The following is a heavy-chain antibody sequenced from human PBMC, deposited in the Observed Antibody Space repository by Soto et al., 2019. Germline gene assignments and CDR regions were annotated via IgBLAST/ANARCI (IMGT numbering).Heavy chain of an antibody. CDR3: TRGWSGYYPD. D-gene: IGHD3-3*01. CDR2: IRSKANSYAT. CDR1: GFTFSGSA. Sequence: GGSLRLSCAASGFTFSGSAMHWVRQASGKGLEWVGRIRSKANSYATAYAASVKGRFTISRDDSKNTAYLQMNSLKTEDTAVYYCTRGWSGYYPDWGQGTLVTVSS. V-gene: IGHV3-73*01. J-gene: IGHJ4*02.